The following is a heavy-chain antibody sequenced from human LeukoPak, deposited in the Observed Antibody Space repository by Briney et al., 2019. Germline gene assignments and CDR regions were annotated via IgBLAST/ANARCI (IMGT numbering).Heavy chain of an antibody. CDR3: ARASRADFWSGKY. V-gene: IGHV3-74*01. CDR2: INSDGSST. J-gene: IGHJ4*02. D-gene: IGHD3-3*01. CDR1: GFTFSSYW. Sequence: GGSLRLSCAASGFTFSSYWMHWVREAPGKGLVWVSRINSDGSSTSYADSVKGRFTISRDNAKNTLYLQMNSLRAEDTAVYYCARASRADFWSGKYWGQGTLVTVSS.